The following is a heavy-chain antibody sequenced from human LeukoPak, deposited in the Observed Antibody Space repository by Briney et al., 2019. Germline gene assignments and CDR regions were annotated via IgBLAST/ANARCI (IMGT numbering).Heavy chain of an antibody. J-gene: IGHJ4*02. CDR2: INYSGST. CDR1: GGSISSYY. Sequence: SETLSLTCTVSGGSISSYYWSWIRQPPGKGLEWIGNINYSGSTKYNPSLKSRVTISVDTSKNQFSLKLSSVTAADTAVYYCARWYYDSSGYCYFDYWGQGTLVTVSS. D-gene: IGHD3-22*01. V-gene: IGHV4-59*01. CDR3: ARWYYDSSGYCYFDY.